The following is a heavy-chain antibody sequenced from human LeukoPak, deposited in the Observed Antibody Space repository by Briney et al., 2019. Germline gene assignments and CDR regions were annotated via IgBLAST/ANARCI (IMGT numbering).Heavy chain of an antibody. CDR3: ARVASLTLYFFDY. Sequence: PSETLSLTCTVSGGSISSYYWSWIRQPPGKGLEWIGYIYYSGSTNYNPSLKSRVTISVDTSKNQFSLKLSSVTAADTAVYFCARVASLTLYFFDYWGQGALVTVSS. CDR1: GGSISSYY. V-gene: IGHV4-59*01. D-gene: IGHD2/OR15-2a*01. J-gene: IGHJ4*02. CDR2: IYYSGST.